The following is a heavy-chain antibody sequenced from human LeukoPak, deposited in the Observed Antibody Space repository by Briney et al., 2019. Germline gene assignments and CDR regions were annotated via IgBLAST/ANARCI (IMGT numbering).Heavy chain of an antibody. D-gene: IGHD6-13*01. J-gene: IGHJ6*03. CDR3: ARRLIAADHYMDV. CDR1: GGTFSSYA. V-gene: IGHV1-69*06. CDR2: IIPIFGTA. Sequence: GASVKVSCKASGGTFSSYAISWVRQAPGQGLEWMGGIIPIFGTANYAQKFQSRVTITADKSTSTAYMELSSLRSEDTAVYYCARRLIAADHYMDVWGKGTTVTVSS.